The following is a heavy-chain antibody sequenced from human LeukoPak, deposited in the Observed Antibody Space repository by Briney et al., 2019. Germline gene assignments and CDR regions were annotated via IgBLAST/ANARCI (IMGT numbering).Heavy chain of an antibody. CDR3: AVSSGSYYFDY. Sequence: PSETLSLTCAVYGGSFSGYYWSWVRQAPGKGLEWVSAISGSGGSTYYADSVKGRFTISRDNSKNTLYLQMNSLRAEDTAVYYCAVSSGSYYFDYWGQGTLVTVSS. J-gene: IGHJ4*02. D-gene: IGHD1-26*01. V-gene: IGHV3-23*01. CDR2: ISGSGGST. CDR1: GGSFSGYY.